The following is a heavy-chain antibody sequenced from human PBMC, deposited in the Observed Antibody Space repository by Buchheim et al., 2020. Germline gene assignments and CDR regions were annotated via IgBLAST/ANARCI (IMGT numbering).Heavy chain of an antibody. CDR3: ARASVTDYYYGMDV. Sequence: QVQLVESGGALVKPGGSLRLSCAASGFIFSDYYMSWIRQAPGKGLEWVSYITTTGSTTYYADSVKGRFTISRDNARNSVYLQMNSLRAEDTAVYYCARASVTDYYYGMDVWGQGTT. CDR1: GFIFSDYY. CDR2: ITTTGSTT. V-gene: IGHV3-11*01. J-gene: IGHJ6*02.